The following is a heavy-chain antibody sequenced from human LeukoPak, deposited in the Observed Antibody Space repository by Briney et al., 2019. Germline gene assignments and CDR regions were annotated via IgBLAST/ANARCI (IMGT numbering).Heavy chain of an antibody. Sequence: GGSLRLSCAASGFTFSSYTMSWVRQAPGKGLEWVSPISGSGGSTYYADSVKGRFTISRDNSKNTLYLQMNSLRAEDTAVYYCAKTPRQRYDSSGYHTWFDYWGQGTLVTVSS. CDR1: GFTFSSYT. CDR3: AKTPRQRYDSSGYHTWFDY. D-gene: IGHD3-22*01. CDR2: ISGSGGST. V-gene: IGHV3-23*01. J-gene: IGHJ4*02.